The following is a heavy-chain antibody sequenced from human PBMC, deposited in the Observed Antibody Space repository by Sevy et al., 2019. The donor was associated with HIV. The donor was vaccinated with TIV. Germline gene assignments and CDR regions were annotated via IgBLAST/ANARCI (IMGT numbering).Heavy chain of an antibody. Sequence: GGSLRLSCAASGFTFNNAWMSWVRQAPGKGLEWVGRIKSKTDGGTTDYAAPMKGRFTISRDDSTNTVYVQMNSLKTEDTALYYCIYYYDSSGKKTFDYLGQGTLVTVSS. CDR1: GFTFNNAW. D-gene: IGHD3-22*01. CDR2: IKSKTDGGTT. J-gene: IGHJ4*02. V-gene: IGHV3-15*01. CDR3: IYYYDSSGKKTFDY.